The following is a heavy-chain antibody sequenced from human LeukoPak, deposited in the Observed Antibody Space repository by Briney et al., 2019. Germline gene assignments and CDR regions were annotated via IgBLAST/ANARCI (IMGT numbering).Heavy chain of an antibody. J-gene: IGHJ4*02. Sequence: GGSLRLSCAASGFTFSSYWMHWVRQAPGKGLVWVSRINSDGSSTSYADSVKGRFTISRDNSKNTLYLQMNSLRAEDTAVYYCAKDTDSDYYDSSGYNYWGQGTLVTVSS. D-gene: IGHD3-22*01. CDR3: AKDTDSDYYDSSGYNY. CDR2: INSDGSST. V-gene: IGHV3-74*01. CDR1: GFTFSSYW.